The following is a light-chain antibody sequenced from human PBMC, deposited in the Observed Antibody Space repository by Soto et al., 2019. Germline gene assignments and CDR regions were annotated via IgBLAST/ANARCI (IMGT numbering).Light chain of an antibody. Sequence: AIRFTHSPSSLSSSVLYILSVTCLASQGISSALAWYQQKPGKAPKLLIYDASSLESGVPSRFSGSGSGTDFTLTISSLQPEDFATYYCQQFNNYPLTFGGGTKVDIK. CDR3: QQFNNYPLT. CDR1: QGISSA. CDR2: DAS. V-gene: IGKV1D-13*01. J-gene: IGKJ4*01.